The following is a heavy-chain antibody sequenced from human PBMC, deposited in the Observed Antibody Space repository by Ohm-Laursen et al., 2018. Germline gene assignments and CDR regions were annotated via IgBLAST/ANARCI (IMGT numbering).Heavy chain of an antibody. CDR2: MYYSGNT. D-gene: IGHD6-13*01. CDR3: ATSNNWYYFDY. J-gene: IGHJ4*02. CDR1: TFSSYW. Sequence: TFSSYWMSWVRQPPGKGLEWIGGMYYSGNTYYNPSLKSRVTIAVDTSKNQFSLKLISVTAADTSVYYCATSNNWYYFDYWGQGTLVTVSS. V-gene: IGHV4-39*01.